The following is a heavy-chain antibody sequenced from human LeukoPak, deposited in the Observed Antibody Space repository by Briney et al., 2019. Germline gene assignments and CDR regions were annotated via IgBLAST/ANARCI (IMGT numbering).Heavy chain of an antibody. D-gene: IGHD3-3*01. J-gene: IGHJ3*01. CDR2: IDHGGST. V-gene: IGHV4-34*01. CDR1: GESFSGYY. CDR3: ATDFDRIDAFDF. Sequence: SETLSLTCAVYGESFSGYYWTWIRQPPGKGLEWIGEIDHGGSTNYNPSLESRVSISVERSRNQFSLSLNSVTAADTALYYCATDFDRIDAFDFWGQGTMVTVSS.